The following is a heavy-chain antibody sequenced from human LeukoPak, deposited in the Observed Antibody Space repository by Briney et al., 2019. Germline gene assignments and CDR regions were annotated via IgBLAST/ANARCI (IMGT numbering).Heavy chain of an antibody. D-gene: IGHD3-22*01. J-gene: IGHJ4*02. CDR1: GFTFSSYA. CDR2: ISYDGSNK. V-gene: IGHV3-30*04. Sequence: GGSLRLSCAASGFTFSSYAMHWVRQAPGKGLEWVAVISYDGSNKYYADSVKGRFTISRDNSKNTLYLQMNSLRAEDTAVYYCARENYYDSSGPFDYWGQGTLVTVSS. CDR3: ARENYYDSSGPFDY.